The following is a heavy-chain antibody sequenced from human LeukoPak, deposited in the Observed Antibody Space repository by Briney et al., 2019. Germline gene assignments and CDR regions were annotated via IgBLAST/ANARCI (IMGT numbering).Heavy chain of an antibody. V-gene: IGHV5-51*01. CDR2: IYPGDSDT. CDR1: GYSFTSYW. CDR3: ARQWFDSNYYFDY. J-gene: IGHJ4*02. D-gene: IGHD4-11*01. Sequence: GESLKISCKGSGYSFTSYWIGWVRQMPGKGLEWMGIIYPGDSDTRYSPSFQGQVTISADKPISTAYLQWSSLKASDTAMYYCARQWFDSNYYFDYWGQGTLVTVSS.